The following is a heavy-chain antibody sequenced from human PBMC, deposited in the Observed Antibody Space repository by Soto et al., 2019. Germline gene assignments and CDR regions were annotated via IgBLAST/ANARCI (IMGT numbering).Heavy chain of an antibody. CDR2: INVGNGNT. CDR1: GYIFTSYN. J-gene: IGHJ4*02. Sequence: QVQLVQSGAEVKKPGASVKVSCKTPGYIFTSYNIHWVRQAPGQRLEWMAWINVGNGNTRYSQKFQGILTLTRDTPGNTAYLELNRLISEDTAVYYCATTQGYDDCLDSWGQGTLVTFAS. CDR3: ATTQGYDDCLDS. V-gene: IGHV1-3*01. D-gene: IGHD2-21*02.